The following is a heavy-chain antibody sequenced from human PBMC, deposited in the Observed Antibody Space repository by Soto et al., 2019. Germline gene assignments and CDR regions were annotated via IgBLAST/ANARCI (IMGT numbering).Heavy chain of an antibody. CDR2: ISGSGGST. CDR1: GFTFSSYA. CDR3: AKDRAYYDSSRPPFDY. Sequence: GGSLRLSCAASGFTFSSYAMSWVRQAPGKGLEWVSAISGSGGSTYYADSVKGRFTISRDNSKNTLYLQMNSLRAEDTAVYYCAKDRAYYDSSRPPFDYWGQGTLVTVSS. J-gene: IGHJ4*02. V-gene: IGHV3-23*01. D-gene: IGHD3-22*01.